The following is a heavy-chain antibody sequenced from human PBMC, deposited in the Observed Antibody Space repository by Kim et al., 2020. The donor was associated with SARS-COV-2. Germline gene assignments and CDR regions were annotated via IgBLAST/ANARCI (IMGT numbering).Heavy chain of an antibody. CDR1: GFTFSGSP. CDR3: TRLEKGG. D-gene: IGHD3-16*01. Sequence: GGSLRLSCAASGFTFSGSPMYWVRQASGKGLEWVGRIRTKANSYATAYAASVKGRFTISRDDSKNTAYLQMNSLKTEDTAVYYCTRLEKGGWGQGTLVTVSS. V-gene: IGHV3-73*01. J-gene: IGHJ4*02. CDR2: IRTKANSYAT.